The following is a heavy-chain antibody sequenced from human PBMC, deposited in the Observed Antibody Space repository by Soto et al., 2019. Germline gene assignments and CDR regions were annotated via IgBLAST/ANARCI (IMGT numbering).Heavy chain of an antibody. D-gene: IGHD4-17*01. CDR3: ARVQPYDYGANSGWLDP. J-gene: IGHJ5*02. CDR1: GDSISRGGYY. V-gene: IGHV4-31*03. Sequence: QVQLQESGPGLLKPSQTLSLTCTVSGDSISRGGYYWSWIRQHPGKGLEWIGYIFYSGTTYYNPSLKGRISISVDTSENHFSLSLPSVTAADTAVYYCARVQPYDYGANSGWLDPWGQGTLVTVSS. CDR2: IFYSGTT.